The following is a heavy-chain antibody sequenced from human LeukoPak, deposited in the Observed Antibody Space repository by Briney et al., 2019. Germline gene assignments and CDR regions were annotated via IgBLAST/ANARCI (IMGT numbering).Heavy chain of an antibody. Sequence: KTSETLSLTCTVSGGSISSGGYYWSWIRQHPGKGLEWIGYIYYSGSTYYNPSLKSRVTISVDRSKNQFSLKLSSVTAADTAVYYCARKGGVGPAAWGWFDPWGQGTLVTVSS. D-gene: IGHD2-2*01. CDR2: IYYSGST. V-gene: IGHV4-31*03. CDR1: GGSISSGGYY. CDR3: ARKGGVGPAAWGWFDP. J-gene: IGHJ5*02.